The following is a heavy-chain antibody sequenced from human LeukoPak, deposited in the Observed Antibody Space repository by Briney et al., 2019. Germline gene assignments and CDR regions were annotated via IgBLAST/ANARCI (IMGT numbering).Heavy chain of an antibody. J-gene: IGHJ5*02. CDR1: GYTFTSYD. V-gene: IGHV1-8*01. D-gene: IGHD4-23*01. CDR2: MSPNSGNI. CDR3: ARDYGGNSGWFDP. Sequence: ASVKVFCKASGYTFTSYDLNWVRQAPGQGLEWMGWMSPNSGNIGYAQKFQGRVTMTRNTSISTAYMELSSLTSEDTAVYYCARDYGGNSGWFDPWGQGTLVTVSS.